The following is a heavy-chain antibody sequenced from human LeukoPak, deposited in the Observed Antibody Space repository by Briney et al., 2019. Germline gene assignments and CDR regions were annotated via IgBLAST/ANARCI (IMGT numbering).Heavy chain of an antibody. V-gene: IGHV3-30-3*01. CDR2: ISYDGSNK. J-gene: IGHJ6*03. CDR3: AKDGPWIGIAARLYYYYMDV. Sequence: GGSLRLSCAASRFTFSSYTMHWVRQAPGQGLEWVAVISYDGSNKYYADSVKGRFTISGDTSKNTLYLQMNSLRAEDTAVYYCAKDGPWIGIAARLYYYYMDVWGKGTTVTVSS. CDR1: RFTFSSYT. D-gene: IGHD6-6*01.